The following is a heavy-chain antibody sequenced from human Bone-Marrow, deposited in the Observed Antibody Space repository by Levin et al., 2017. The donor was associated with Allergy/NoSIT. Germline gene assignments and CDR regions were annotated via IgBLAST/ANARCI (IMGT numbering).Heavy chain of an antibody. Sequence: GESLKISCAASGFTFSSYWMHWVRQAPGKGLVWVSRINSDGSSTSYADSVKGRFTISRDNAKNTLYLQMNSLRAEDTAVYYCARDGIRYFDWLLYYGMDVWGQGTTVTVSS. D-gene: IGHD3-9*01. CDR2: INSDGSST. V-gene: IGHV3-74*01. CDR1: GFTFSSYW. J-gene: IGHJ6*02. CDR3: ARDGIRYFDWLLYYGMDV.